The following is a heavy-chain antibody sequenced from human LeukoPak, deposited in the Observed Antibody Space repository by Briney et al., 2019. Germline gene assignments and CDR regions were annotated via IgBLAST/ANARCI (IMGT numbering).Heavy chain of an antibody. CDR1: GFRLDNYW. CDR3: ARWSHVSGRWFLDN. Sequence: GGSLRLSCEASGFRLDNYWMTWVRQAPGKGLXXXXDINEDGSKIYSLDSVKGRFTISRDNAKNSLSLQLNTLRAEDTAVYYCARWSHVSGRWFLDNWGRGTLVSVSS. CDR2: INEDGSKI. D-gene: IGHD3-10*01. J-gene: IGHJ4*02. V-gene: IGHV3-7*05.